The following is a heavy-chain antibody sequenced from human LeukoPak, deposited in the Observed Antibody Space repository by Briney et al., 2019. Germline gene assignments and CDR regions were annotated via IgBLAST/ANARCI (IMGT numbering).Heavy chain of an antibody. Sequence: GSLRLSCAASGFTFSTYSMNWVRQAPGGGVEWVSYISSSSATKYYAASVQGRITIFRDNAKKSLYLQMNSLGAEDTAVYYCARAEKGGYYDSSGYDYWGQGTLVTVSS. CDR3: ARAEKGGYYDSSGYDY. D-gene: IGHD3-22*01. V-gene: IGHV3-48*04. CDR2: ISSSSATK. CDR1: GFTFSTYS. J-gene: IGHJ4*02.